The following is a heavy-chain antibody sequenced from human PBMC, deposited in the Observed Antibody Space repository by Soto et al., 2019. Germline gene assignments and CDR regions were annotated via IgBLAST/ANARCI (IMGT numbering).Heavy chain of an antibody. D-gene: IGHD2-21*02. CDR3: AKDDFTDRGDDYFDY. CDR2: IGASGDIT. V-gene: IGHV3-23*01. J-gene: IGHJ4*02. Sequence: GGSLRLSCAASGFSFTNFAMSWVRQAPGKGLEWVAGIGASGDITWYADSVKGRLSISRDNSKNTLYLQLNSLRFEDTAVYYCAKDDFTDRGDDYFDYWGPGTLVTSPQ. CDR1: GFSFTNFA.